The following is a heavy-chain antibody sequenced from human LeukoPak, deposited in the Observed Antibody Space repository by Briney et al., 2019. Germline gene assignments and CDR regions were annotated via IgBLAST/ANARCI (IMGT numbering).Heavy chain of an antibody. V-gene: IGHV3-30*04. D-gene: IGHD3-10*01. J-gene: IGHJ6*03. CDR2: ISYDGSNK. Sequence: GGSLRLSCAASGFTFSCYAMHWVRQAPGKGLEWVAVISYDGSNKYYADSVKGRFTISRDNSKNTLYLQVNSLRAEDTAVYYCAREGDISYMDVWGKGTTVTVSS. CDR1: GFTFSCYA. CDR3: AREGDISYMDV.